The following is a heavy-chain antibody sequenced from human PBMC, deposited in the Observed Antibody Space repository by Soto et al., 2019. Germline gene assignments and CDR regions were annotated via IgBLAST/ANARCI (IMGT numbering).Heavy chain of an antibody. V-gene: IGHV1-46*01. CDR3: ARDKSSGGYYYGMDV. CDR1: GYTFTSYY. D-gene: IGHD6-19*01. J-gene: IGHJ6*02. CDR2: INPSGGST. Sequence: GASVKVSCKASGYTFTSYYMHWVRQAPGQGLEWMGIINPSGGSTSYAQKFQGRVTMTRDTSTSTVYMELSSLRSEDTAVYYCARDKSSGGYYYGMDVWGQGTTVTVSS.